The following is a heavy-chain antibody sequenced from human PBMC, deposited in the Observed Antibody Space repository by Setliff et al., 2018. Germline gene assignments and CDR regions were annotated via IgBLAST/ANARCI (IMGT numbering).Heavy chain of an antibody. CDR1: GGSFSGYY. CDR3: ARHTGPSSGYRWFDP. D-gene: IGHD3-22*01. J-gene: IGHJ5*02. V-gene: IGHV4-4*08. Sequence: SETLSLTCAVYGGSFSGYYWSWIRQPPGKGLEWIGLIYIGGSANYNPSLKSRVTISVDTSKNQFSLKLSSVTAADTAVYYCARHTGPSSGYRWFDPWGQGTLVTVSS. CDR2: IYIGGSA.